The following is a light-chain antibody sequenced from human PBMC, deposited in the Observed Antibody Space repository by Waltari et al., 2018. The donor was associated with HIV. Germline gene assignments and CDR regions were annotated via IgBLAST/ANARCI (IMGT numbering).Light chain of an antibody. V-gene: IGKV4-1*01. CDR3: HQYYSPPRT. Sequence: DIVMTQSPDSLAVSLGERATINNKNHLAWYQHKPGQPPKLLIYWASIRESGVPDRFSGSGSGTDFTLTISSLQAEDVAVYYCHQYYSPPRTFGQGTKVEIK. CDR1: NKNH. CDR2: WAS. J-gene: IGKJ1*01.